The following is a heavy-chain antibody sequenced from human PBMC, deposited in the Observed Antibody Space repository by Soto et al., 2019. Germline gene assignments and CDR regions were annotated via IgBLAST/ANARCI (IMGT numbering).Heavy chain of an antibody. CDR1: GCSLSSGGYY. D-gene: IGHD4-17*01. CDR2: IYYSGNT. V-gene: IGHV4-31*02. CDR3: ARDTRWRGFDF. Sequence: PSETLSLTCSVSGCSLSSGGYYWTWMRQHPEKGLEWIGNIYYSGNTNYNSSLGSRLTISVDTTKNQFFLKLKSVTAADTAVYYCARDTRWRGFDFWGQGTLVTVSS. J-gene: IGHJ5*01.